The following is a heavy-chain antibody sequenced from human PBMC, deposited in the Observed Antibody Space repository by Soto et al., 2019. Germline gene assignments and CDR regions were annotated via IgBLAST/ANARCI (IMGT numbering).Heavy chain of an antibody. J-gene: IGHJ4*02. Sequence: GESLKISCKCSGYSFTSYWIGWVRQMPGKGLEWMGIIYPGDSDTRYSPSFQDQVTISADKSISTAYLQWSSLKASDTAMYYCARLREVVVITLPGYFDYWGQGTLVTVSS. CDR1: GYSFTSYW. V-gene: IGHV5-51*01. D-gene: IGHD3-22*01. CDR3: ARLREVVVITLPGYFDY. CDR2: IYPGDSDT.